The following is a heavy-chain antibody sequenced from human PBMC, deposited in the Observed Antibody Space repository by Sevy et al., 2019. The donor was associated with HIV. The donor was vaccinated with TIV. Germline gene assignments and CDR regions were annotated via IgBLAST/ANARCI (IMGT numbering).Heavy chain of an antibody. D-gene: IGHD2-8*01. CDR1: GFTFTYAW. CDR3: ATDPIIVLLVTDGMDV. Sequence: GGSLRLSCAASGFTFTYAWMSWVHQAPGKGLEWVGRIKSRPDGGTTDYAATVKGRFTISRDDSKNTLYLQMNSLKTEDSAVYYCATDPIIVLLVTDGMDVWGQGTTVTVSS. V-gene: IGHV3-15*01. CDR2: IKSRPDGGTT. J-gene: IGHJ6*02.